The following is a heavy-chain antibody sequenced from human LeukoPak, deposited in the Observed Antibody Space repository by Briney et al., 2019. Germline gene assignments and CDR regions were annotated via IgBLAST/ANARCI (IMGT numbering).Heavy chain of an antibody. CDR3: AREMRVCTSISCPSYYFDY. V-gene: IGHV4-30-4*01. CDR2: IYYSGST. CDR1: GGSISSGDYY. Sequence: SETLSLTCTVSGGSISSGDYYWSWIRQPPGKGLEWIGYIYYSGSTYYNPSLKSRVTISVDMSKNQFSLKLSSVTAADTAVYYCAREMRVCTSISCPSYYFDYWGQGTLVTVSS. J-gene: IGHJ4*02. D-gene: IGHD2-2*01.